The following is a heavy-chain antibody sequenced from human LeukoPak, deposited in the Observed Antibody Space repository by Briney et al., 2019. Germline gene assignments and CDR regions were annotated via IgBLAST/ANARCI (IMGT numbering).Heavy chain of an antibody. CDR1: GFTFSSYE. Sequence: GGSLRLSCAASGFTFSSYEMNWVRQAPGKGLEWVSYISSSGSTIYYADSVKGRFTISRDNAKNSLYLQMNSLRAEDTALYYCARDSMIVGAFDIWGQGTMVTVSS. V-gene: IGHV3-48*03. CDR3: ARDSMIVGAFDI. J-gene: IGHJ3*02. D-gene: IGHD3-22*01. CDR2: ISSSGSTI.